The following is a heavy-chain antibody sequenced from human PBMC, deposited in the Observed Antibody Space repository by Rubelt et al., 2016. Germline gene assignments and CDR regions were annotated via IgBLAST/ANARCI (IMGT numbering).Heavy chain of an antibody. D-gene: IGHD4-17*01. CDR3: ASGSLTAVTTAPYYYYGMDV. J-gene: IGHJ6*02. Sequence: LEWIGNIYYSGSTYYNPSLKSRVTISVDTSKNQFSLKLSSVTAADTAVYYCASGSLTAVTTAPYYYYGMDVWGQGTTVTVSS. CDR2: IYYSGST. V-gene: IGHV4-39*01.